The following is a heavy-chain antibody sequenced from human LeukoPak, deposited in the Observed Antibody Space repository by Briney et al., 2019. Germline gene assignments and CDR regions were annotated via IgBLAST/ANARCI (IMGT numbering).Heavy chain of an antibody. D-gene: IGHD2-2*01. V-gene: IGHV4-30-4*01. CDR1: GGSISSGDYY. J-gene: IGHJ5*02. CDR3: ARDTCSSTSCYVRWFDP. CDR2: IYYSGST. Sequence: SETLSLTCTVSGGSISSGDYYWSWIRQPPGKGLERIGYIYYSGSTYYNPSLKSRVTISVDTSKNQFSLKLSSVTAADTAVYYCARDTCSSTSCYVRWFDPWGQGTLVTVSS.